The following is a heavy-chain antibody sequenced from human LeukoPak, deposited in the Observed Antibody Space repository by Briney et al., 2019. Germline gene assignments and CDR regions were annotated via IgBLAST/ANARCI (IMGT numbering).Heavy chain of an antibody. Sequence: PGGSLRLSCAASGFSFSYYGMIWVRQAPGKGLDWVSTVTGTGDATFYADSVKGRFTISRDNSKNTLYLQMNSLRAEDAAVYYCAMLAGPTDYWGQRTLVTVSS. J-gene: IGHJ4*02. D-gene: IGHD2-15*01. CDR3: AMLAGPTDY. CDR2: VTGTGDAT. V-gene: IGHV3-23*01. CDR1: GFSFSYYG.